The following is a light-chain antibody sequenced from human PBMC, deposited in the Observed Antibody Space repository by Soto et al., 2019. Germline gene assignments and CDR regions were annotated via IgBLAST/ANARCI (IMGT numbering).Light chain of an antibody. CDR1: SSNIGSNT. J-gene: IGLJ2*01. CDR2: SNN. Sequence: QSVLTQPPSASGTPGQRVTISCSGSSSNIGSNTVNWYQQLPGTAPKLLIYSNNQRPSGVPDRFSGSKSVTSDSLAISGLQSEDEADYYCAAWDDSLNGPVFGGGTKLTVL. CDR3: AAWDDSLNGPV. V-gene: IGLV1-44*01.